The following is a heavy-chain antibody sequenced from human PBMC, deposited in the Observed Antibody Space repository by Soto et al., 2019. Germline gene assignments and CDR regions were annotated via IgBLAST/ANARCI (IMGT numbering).Heavy chain of an antibody. CDR2: INHRGSA. CDR1: GGKGVNTDC. V-gene: IGHV4-4*01. Sequence: LSYTVSGGKGVNTDCWSLIRQPPGKGPEWIGEINHRGSANYNPSLKSRVTMSLDISKSQFSLRLTSVTAADTAVYFCARYNAASGTYYFDYWGRGALVTVSS. D-gene: IGHD6-13*01. CDR3: ARYNAASGTYYFDY. J-gene: IGHJ4*02.